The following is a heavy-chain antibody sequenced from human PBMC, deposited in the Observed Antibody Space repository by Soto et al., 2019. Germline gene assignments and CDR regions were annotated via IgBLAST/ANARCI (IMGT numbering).Heavy chain of an antibody. V-gene: IGHV4-31*03. CDR3: ARANWNLDYYGMDV. CDR2: IYYSGST. Sequence: QVQLQESGPGLVKPSQTLSLTCTVSGGSISSGGYYWSWIRQHPGKGLEWIGYIYYSGSTYYNPSLTSRVTISVDTSKNQFSLKLSSVTAADTAVYYCARANWNLDYYGMDVWGQGTTVTVSS. J-gene: IGHJ6*02. CDR1: GGSISSGGYY. D-gene: IGHD1-1*01.